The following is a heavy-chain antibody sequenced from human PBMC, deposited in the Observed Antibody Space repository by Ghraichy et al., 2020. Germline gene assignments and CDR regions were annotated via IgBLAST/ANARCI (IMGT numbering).Heavy chain of an antibody. CDR1: GFTFSSYA. V-gene: IGHV3-23*01. CDR2: VTGSAAIR. CDR3: AGWRSEGAIDFFDS. J-gene: IGHJ4*02. Sequence: GGSLRLSCAASGFTFSSYAISWVRQAPGQGLEWVATVTGSAAIRYYRDSVKGRFTISRDNCKNTLLLQLDSLRAEDTAVYSCAGWRSEGAIDFFDSWGQGTLVTVSS. D-gene: IGHD1-26*01.